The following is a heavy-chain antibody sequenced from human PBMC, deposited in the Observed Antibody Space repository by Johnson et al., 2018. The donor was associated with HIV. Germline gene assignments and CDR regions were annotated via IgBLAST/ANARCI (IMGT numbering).Heavy chain of an antibody. CDR2: IGTAGDT. CDR3: VTDSSGWYRMMSDGFDI. CDR1: GFTFSSYD. J-gene: IGHJ3*02. D-gene: IGHD6-19*01. Sequence: VLLVESGGDLVQPGGSLRLSCAASGFTFSSYDMHWVRQVRGKGLEWVSAIGTAGDTYYPGSVKGRFTISRDNAKNTLYLQMDSLGAEDTAVYYCVTDSSGWYRMMSDGFDIWGQGTMVIVSS. V-gene: IGHV3-13*01.